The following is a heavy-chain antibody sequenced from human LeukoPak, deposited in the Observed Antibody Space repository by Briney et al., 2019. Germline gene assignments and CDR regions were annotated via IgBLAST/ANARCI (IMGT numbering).Heavy chain of an antibody. J-gene: IGHJ5*02. D-gene: IGHD6-19*01. CDR3: AKGAGPPWFDP. Sequence: SETLSLTCTVSGGSISSDTYFWSWIRQPAGKGLEWIGRISSSGRTDYNPSLKSRVTISVDTTKNQLSMKLGSVTAADTAVYYCAKGAGPPWFDPWGQGTLVTVSS. V-gene: IGHV4-61*02. CDR1: GGSISSDTYF. CDR2: ISSSGRT.